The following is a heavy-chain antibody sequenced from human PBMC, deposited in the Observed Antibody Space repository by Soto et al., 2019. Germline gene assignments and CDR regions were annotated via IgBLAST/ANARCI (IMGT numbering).Heavy chain of an antibody. Sequence: GGSLRLSXAASGFTFSTFAMSWVRQTPGKGLEWVSSISGSPSSTYYADSVKGRFTISRDNSKKTLFLQMSSLRAEDTAIYYCAKDGYYSSGGLYYFDYWGQGTLVTVSS. CDR1: GFTFSTFA. D-gene: IGHD3-22*01. CDR3: AKDGYYSSGGLYYFDY. J-gene: IGHJ4*02. V-gene: IGHV3-23*01. CDR2: ISGSPSST.